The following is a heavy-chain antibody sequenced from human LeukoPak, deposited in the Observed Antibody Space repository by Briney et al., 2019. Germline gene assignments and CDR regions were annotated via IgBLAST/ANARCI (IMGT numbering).Heavy chain of an antibody. CDR2: IKQDGSEK. V-gene: IGHV3-7*01. D-gene: IGHD6-13*01. J-gene: IGHJ3*02. CDR1: GFTFSSYW. Sequence: GGSLRLSCAASGFTFSSYWMSWVRQAPGKGLEWVANIKQDGSEKYYVDSVKGRFTISRDNAKNSLYLQMNSLRAEDTAVYYCARDSSSSWYRDAFDIWGQGTMVTVSS. CDR3: ARDSSSSWYRDAFDI.